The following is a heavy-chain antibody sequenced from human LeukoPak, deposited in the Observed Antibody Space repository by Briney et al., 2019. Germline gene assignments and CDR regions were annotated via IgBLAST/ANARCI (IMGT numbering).Heavy chain of an antibody. CDR3: AKAAGRGYHYGDYFDY. J-gene: IGHJ4*02. V-gene: IGHV3-48*01. CDR1: GFTFDNYG. Sequence: PGGSLRLSCAASGFTFDNYGMNWVRQAPGKGLEWLSYVSSSSATIYYADSVKGRFTISRDNSKNTLYVQMNSLRAADTAVYYCAKAAGRGYHYGDYFDYWGEGTLVTVSS. CDR2: VSSSSATI. D-gene: IGHD4-17*01.